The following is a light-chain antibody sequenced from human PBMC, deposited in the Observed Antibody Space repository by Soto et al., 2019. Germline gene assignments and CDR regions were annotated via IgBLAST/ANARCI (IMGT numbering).Light chain of an antibody. CDR1: QSVSSSY. CDR3: QQYCSSPLFT. Sequence: EIVLTQSPGTLSLSPGERATLSCRASQSVSSSYFAGYQQKPGQAPRLLMYGASSRATGIPDRFSGSGSGTDFTLTINRLEPEDFAVYYCQQYCSSPLFTFGPGTKVDIK. CDR2: GAS. J-gene: IGKJ3*01. V-gene: IGKV3-20*01.